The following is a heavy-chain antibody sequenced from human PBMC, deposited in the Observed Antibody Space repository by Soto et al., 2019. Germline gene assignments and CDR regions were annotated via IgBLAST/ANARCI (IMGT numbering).Heavy chain of an antibody. J-gene: IGHJ4*02. D-gene: IGHD3-10*01. CDR3: AKDRNHYGSGIYFDY. Sequence: EVQLLESGGGLVQPGGSLRVSCAASGFAFNIYAMSWVRQAPGKGLEGVSVISGSADSTNYADSVKGRFTISRDKSKNSVYLQMNSLRVEDKAVYYCAKDRNHYGSGIYFDYWGQGTLVTVAS. CDR1: GFAFNIYA. V-gene: IGHV3-23*01. CDR2: ISGSADST.